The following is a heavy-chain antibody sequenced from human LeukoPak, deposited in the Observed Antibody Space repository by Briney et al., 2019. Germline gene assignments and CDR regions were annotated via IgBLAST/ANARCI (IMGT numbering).Heavy chain of an antibody. CDR2: IKQDGSEK. D-gene: IGHD1-1*01. Sequence: GGSLRLSCAASGFIFSSYWTSWVRQAPGKGLEWVANIKQDGSEKYYVDSVKGRFTISRDNAKNSLYLQMNSLRAEDTAVYYCARDPYNWNDHYFDYWGQGTLVTVSS. CDR1: GFIFSSYW. V-gene: IGHV3-7*01. CDR3: ARDPYNWNDHYFDY. J-gene: IGHJ4*02.